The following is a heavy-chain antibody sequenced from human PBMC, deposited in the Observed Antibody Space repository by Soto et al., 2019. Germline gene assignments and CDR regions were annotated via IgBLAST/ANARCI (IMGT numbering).Heavy chain of an antibody. D-gene: IGHD3-3*01. CDR3: ARWSYLDY. CDR1: GFSFGSYA. CDR2: ISGSDGKT. J-gene: IGHJ4*02. V-gene: IGHV3-23*01. Sequence: GESRRLSCAASGFSFGSYALSWVRQAPGKGLEWVSTISGSDGKTFYADSVKGRFSISRDTSQSTLYLQMNSLRADDTAMYYCARWSYLDYWGQGTRVTVSS.